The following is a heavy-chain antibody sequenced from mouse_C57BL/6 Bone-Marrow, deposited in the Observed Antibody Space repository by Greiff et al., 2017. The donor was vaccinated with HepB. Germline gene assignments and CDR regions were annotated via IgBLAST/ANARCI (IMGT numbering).Heavy chain of an antibody. CDR3: ARSYSAMDY. J-gene: IGHJ4*01. V-gene: IGHV1-76*01. D-gene: IGHD2-10*01. Sequence: QVHVKQSGAELVRPGASVKLSCKASGYTFTDYYINWVKQRPGQGLEWIARIYPGSGNTYYNEKFKGKATLTAEKSSSTAYMQLSSLTSEDSAVYFCARSYSAMDYWGQGTSVTVSS. CDR1: GYTFTDYY. CDR2: IYPGSGNT.